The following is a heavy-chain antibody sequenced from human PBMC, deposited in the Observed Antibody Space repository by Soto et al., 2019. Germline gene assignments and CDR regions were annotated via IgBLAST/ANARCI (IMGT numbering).Heavy chain of an antibody. J-gene: IGHJ5*02. CDR1: GVTFSSYA. D-gene: IGHD3-10*01. V-gene: IGHV1-69*13. CDR2: IIPIFGTA. CDR3: ARAHEFGETSNWFDP. Sequence: SVKFSCTSSGVTFSSYAISWVRQAPGQGLEWMGGIIPIFGTANYAQKFQGRVTITADESTSTAYMELSSLRSEDTAVYYCARAHEFGETSNWFDPLGQGLLVTVSS.